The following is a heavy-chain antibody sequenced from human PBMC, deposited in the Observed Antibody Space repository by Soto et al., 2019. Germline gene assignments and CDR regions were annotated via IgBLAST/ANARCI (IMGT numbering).Heavy chain of an antibody. CDR2: ISDGGDRS. V-gene: IGHV3-23*01. J-gene: IGHJ3*02. CDR1: GFTFSNYA. Sequence: GGSLRLSCAASGFTFSNYAMAWVRQAPGKGLEWVSSISDGGDRSFYADSVRGRYTISRDNSENTLLLQMNSLRAEDTALYYSAKATGYVDLFHIWGQGTMVTVSS. D-gene: IGHD3-9*01. CDR3: AKATGYVDLFHI.